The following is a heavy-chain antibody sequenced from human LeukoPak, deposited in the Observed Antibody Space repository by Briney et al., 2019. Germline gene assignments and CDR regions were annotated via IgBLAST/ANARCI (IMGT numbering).Heavy chain of an antibody. D-gene: IGHD3-9*01. V-gene: IGHV3-30*18. CDR1: GFTFSSYG. CDR2: ISYDGSNK. J-gene: IGHJ4*02. Sequence: GRSLRLSCAASGFTFSSYGMHWVRQAPGKGLEWVAVISYDGSNKYYADSVKGRFTISRENSKNTLYLQMNSLRAEDTAVYYCAKGANYDILTDPFDYWGQGTLVTVSS. CDR3: AKGANYDILTDPFDY.